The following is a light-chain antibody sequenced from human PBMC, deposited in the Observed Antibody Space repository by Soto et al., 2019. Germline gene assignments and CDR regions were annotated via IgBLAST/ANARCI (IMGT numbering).Light chain of an antibody. Sequence: EIVVTHSPGTLSLSLGERATLSCRASQSVSTSSLAWYQQKPGQAPRLLIFGTSDRASGIPDRFSGSGSGTDFSLTISRLEPEDFAVYYCQHYGSTPPDTFGQGTKVEIK. CDR1: QSVSTSS. V-gene: IGKV3-20*01. J-gene: IGKJ2*01. CDR3: QHYGSTPPDT. CDR2: GTS.